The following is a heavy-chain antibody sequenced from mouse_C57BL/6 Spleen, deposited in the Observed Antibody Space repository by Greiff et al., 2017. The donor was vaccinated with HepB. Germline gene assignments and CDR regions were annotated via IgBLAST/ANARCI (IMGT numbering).Heavy chain of an antibody. V-gene: IGHV1-61*01. CDR3: ARRGNSNFYWYFDV. CDR2: IYPSDSET. Sequence: VQLQQPGAELVRPGSSVKLSCKASGYTFTSYWMDWVKQRPGQGLEWIGNIYPSDSETHYNQKFKDKATLTVDKSSSTAYMQLSSLTSEDSAVYYCARRGNSNFYWYFDVWGTGTTVTVSS. CDR1: GYTFTSYW. J-gene: IGHJ1*03. D-gene: IGHD2-5*01.